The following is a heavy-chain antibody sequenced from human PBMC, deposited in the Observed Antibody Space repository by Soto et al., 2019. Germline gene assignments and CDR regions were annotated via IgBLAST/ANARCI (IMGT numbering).Heavy chain of an antibody. CDR1: GYSFTSYW. CDR2: IYPGDSDT. J-gene: IGHJ6*02. V-gene: IGHV5-51*01. Sequence: WESLKISCKGSGYSFTSYWIGWVRQMPGKGLEWMGIIYPGDSDTRYSPSFQGQVTISADKSISTAYPQWSSLKASDTAMYYRARLIAARDYYYYAMDVWGQGTTVTVSS. D-gene: IGHD6-6*01. CDR3: ARLIAARDYYYYAMDV.